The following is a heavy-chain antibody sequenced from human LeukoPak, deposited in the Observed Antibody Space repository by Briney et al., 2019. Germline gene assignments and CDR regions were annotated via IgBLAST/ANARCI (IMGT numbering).Heavy chain of an antibody. Sequence: GGSLRLSCAASGFTFSNYNMNWVRQAPGKGLEWVSSISSSSSYIYYADSVKGRFTISRDNAKNSLYLQMNSLRAEDTGVYYCARSEMGYYYYMDVWGKGTTVTVSS. J-gene: IGHJ6*03. CDR1: GFTFSNYN. CDR3: ARSEMGYYYYMDV. D-gene: IGHD2-8*01. V-gene: IGHV3-21*01. CDR2: ISSSSSYI.